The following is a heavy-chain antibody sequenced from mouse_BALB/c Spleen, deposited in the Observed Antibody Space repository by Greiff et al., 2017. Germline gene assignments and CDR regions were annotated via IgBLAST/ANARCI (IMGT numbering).Heavy chain of an antibody. D-gene: IGHD3-1*01. Sequence: QVQLQQSGAELMKPGASVKISCKATGYTFSSYWIEWVKQRPGHGLEWIGEILPGSGSTNYNEKFKGKATFTADTSSNTAYMQLSSLTSEDSAVYYGARQLGLRGAYAMDYWGQGTSVTVSS. V-gene: IGHV1-9*01. CDR3: ARQLGLRGAYAMDY. CDR2: ILPGSGST. J-gene: IGHJ4*01. CDR1: GYTFSSYW.